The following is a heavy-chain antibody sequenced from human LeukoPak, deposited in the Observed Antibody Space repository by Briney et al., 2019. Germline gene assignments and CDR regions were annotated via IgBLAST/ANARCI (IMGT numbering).Heavy chain of an antibody. CDR2: TYSRSRWYH. Sequence: SQTLSLTCAISGDSVSGNTTAWNWIRQSPSRGLECLGRTYSRSRWYHDYAVSVTSRISISADTSKNQFSLQLISVTPDDTAIYFCARGISRFNWFDTWGQGTLVTVSS. J-gene: IGHJ5*02. V-gene: IGHV6-1*01. CDR1: GDSVSGNTTA. D-gene: IGHD3-10*01. CDR3: ARGISRFNWFDT.